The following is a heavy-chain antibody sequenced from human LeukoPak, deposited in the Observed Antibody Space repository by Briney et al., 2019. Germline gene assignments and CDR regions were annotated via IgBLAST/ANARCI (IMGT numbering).Heavy chain of an antibody. CDR1: GFTFSGYG. J-gene: IGHJ4*02. Sequence: GGSLRLSCAASGFTFSGYGMSWVRQAPGKGLKWVSAISGSGGSTYYADSVKGRITISRDNSKNTLYLQMNSLRAEDTAVYYCARSRRRELLGTYFDYWGQGTLVTVSS. CDR2: ISGSGGST. V-gene: IGHV3-23*01. D-gene: IGHD3-10*01. CDR3: ARSRRRELLGTYFDY.